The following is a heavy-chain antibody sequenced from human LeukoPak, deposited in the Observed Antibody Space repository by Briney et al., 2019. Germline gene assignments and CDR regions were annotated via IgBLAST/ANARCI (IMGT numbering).Heavy chain of an antibody. CDR3: EKGGGGGGFDY. CDR2: ISWNSGSI. Sequence: GGSLRLPCAASGFTFDDYAMYWVRQAPGKGLEWVSGISWNSGSIGYADSVKGRFTISRDNAKNSLYLQMNSLRAEDTALYYWEKGGGGGGFDYWGQGTLVTVSS. CDR1: GFTFDDYA. V-gene: IGHV3-9*01. J-gene: IGHJ4*02. D-gene: IGHD3-16*01.